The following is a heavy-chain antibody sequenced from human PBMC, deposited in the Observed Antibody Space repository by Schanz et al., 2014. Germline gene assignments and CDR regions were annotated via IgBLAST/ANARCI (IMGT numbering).Heavy chain of an antibody. Sequence: EVQLLESGGGLVQPGGSLRLSCAASGFTFRNYGMSWVRQAPGQGLEWVSAISGSGGSTYYADSVKGRFTISRDNSKNTLYLQINNLRAEDTAVYYCAKHVRSLTGNDYWGQGTLVTVSS. V-gene: IGHV3-23*01. CDR3: AKHVRSLTGNDY. D-gene: IGHD3-9*01. J-gene: IGHJ4*02. CDR1: GFTFRNYG. CDR2: ISGSGGST.